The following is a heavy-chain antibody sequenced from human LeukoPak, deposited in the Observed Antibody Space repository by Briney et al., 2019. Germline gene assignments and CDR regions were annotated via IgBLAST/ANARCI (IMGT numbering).Heavy chain of an antibody. CDR1: GGSFSAYY. Sequence: SETLSLTCAVYGGSFSAYYWSWIRQPPGKGLEWIGEINQSGSTNSNPSLKSRLTMSVDTSKNQFSLRLSSVTAADTAVYYCARAPIMRSLKWFDPWGQGTLVTVSS. CDR3: ARAPIMRSLKWFDP. CDR2: INQSGST. J-gene: IGHJ5*02. D-gene: IGHD2-8*01. V-gene: IGHV4-34*01.